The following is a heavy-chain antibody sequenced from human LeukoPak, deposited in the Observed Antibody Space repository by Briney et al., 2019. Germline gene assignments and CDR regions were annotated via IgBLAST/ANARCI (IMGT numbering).Heavy chain of an antibody. CDR3: ARSVGWSYELDP. D-gene: IGHD6-19*01. CDR1: GGSIRNYY. J-gene: IGHJ5*02. CDR2: IYSSGST. Sequence: SETLSLTCTVSGGSIRNYYCTWIRQPPGRGREWIGYIYSSGSTGYNPSFGGGVTISLAMSKNQFSLRLTSVTAADTAMYYCARSVGWSYELDPWGQGTLVTVSS. V-gene: IGHV4-59*01.